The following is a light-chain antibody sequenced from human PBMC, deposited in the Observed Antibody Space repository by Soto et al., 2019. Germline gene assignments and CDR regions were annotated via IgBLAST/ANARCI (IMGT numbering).Light chain of an antibody. CDR3: QQSYGPPYT. V-gene: IGKV1-39*01. Sequence: EMTQSPSSLSASVGDKVTIACRASQTISNNLNWYQFKPGKAPKLLIYGASNLQGGGPSTFSGSGSGTDFALTISSIQPEDSATYFCQQSYGPPYTFGRGTKLEIK. CDR1: QTISNN. J-gene: IGKJ2*01. CDR2: GAS.